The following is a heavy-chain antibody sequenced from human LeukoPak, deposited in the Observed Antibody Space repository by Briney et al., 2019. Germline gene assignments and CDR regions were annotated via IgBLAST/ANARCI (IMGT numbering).Heavy chain of an antibody. V-gene: IGHV4-34*01. J-gene: IGHJ6*03. CDR2: INHSGST. D-gene: IGHD3-10*01. CDR1: GGSFSGYY. Sequence: SETLSLTCAVYGGSFSGYYWSWIRQPPGKGLEWIGEINHSGSTNYNPSLKSRVTISVDTSKNQFSLKLSSVTAADTAVYYCARVYYYGSGSYSLPYYYYMDVWGKGTTVTISS. CDR3: ARVYYYGSGSYSLPYYYYMDV.